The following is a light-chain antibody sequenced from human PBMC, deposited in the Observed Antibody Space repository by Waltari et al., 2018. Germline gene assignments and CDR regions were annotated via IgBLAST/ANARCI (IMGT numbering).Light chain of an antibody. J-gene: IGLJ2*01. CDR1: SFGDTS. CDR2: NDK. Sequence: SSVLTQPPSVSVAPGQTATITCGGYSFGDTSVHWYQQKPGQAPVLVIYNDKKRPSGIPERFSGSNARNTATLTLSRAEAGDEADYYCQVWDSPTNDMIFGGGTKLTVL. V-gene: IGLV3-21*02. CDR3: QVWDSPTNDMI.